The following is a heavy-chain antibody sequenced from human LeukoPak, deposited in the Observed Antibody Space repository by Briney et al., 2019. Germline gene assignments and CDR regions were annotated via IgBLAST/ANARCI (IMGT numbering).Heavy chain of an antibody. J-gene: IGHJ5*02. CDR2: ISIFEGNT. Sequence: ASVEVSCKASGYTFRCHGISWVRQAPGQGLEWMGWISIFEGNTNYAQSFQGRVTMHIDTATSTTYMELSSLRSDDTAVYYCAKDSREAVAGRGRWFDPWGQGTLVTVSS. CDR3: AKDSREAVAGRGRWFDP. CDR1: GYTFRCHG. D-gene: IGHD6-19*01. V-gene: IGHV1-18*01.